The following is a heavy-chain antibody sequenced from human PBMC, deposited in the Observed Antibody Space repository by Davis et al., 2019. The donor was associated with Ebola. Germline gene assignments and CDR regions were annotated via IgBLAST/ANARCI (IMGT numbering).Heavy chain of an antibody. J-gene: IGHJ4*02. Sequence: GESLKISCSASGFTFSSYTMHWVRQAPGKGLECVSAIRSDGINTYYADSVKGRFTISRDNSKNILYLQMSSLRAEDTAVYYCVKGIVGTAKVYWGQGTLVTVS. V-gene: IGHV3-64D*08. CDR3: VKGIVGTAKVY. D-gene: IGHD1-26*01. CDR2: IRSDGINT. CDR1: GFTFSSYT.